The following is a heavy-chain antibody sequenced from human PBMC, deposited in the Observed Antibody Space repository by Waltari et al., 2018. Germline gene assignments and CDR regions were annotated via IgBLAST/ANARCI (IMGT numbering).Heavy chain of an antibody. J-gene: IGHJ6*02. V-gene: IGHV1-18*01. Sequence: QVQLVQSGAEVKKPGASVKVSCKASGYTFTSYGISWVRQAPGQGLEWMGWISAYNGNTNYVQKLQGRITMTTDTSTSTAYMELRSLRSDDTAVYYCAREEGTTVTTLLYYYYYGMDVWGQGTTVTVSS. D-gene: IGHD4-17*01. CDR1: GYTFTSYG. CDR2: ISAYNGNT. CDR3: AREEGTTVTTLLYYYYYGMDV.